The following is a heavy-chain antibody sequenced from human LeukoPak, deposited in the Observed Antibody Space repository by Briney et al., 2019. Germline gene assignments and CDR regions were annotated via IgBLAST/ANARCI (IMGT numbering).Heavy chain of an antibody. CDR2: IIPIFGTA. J-gene: IGHJ4*02. CDR1: GGTFSSYA. Sequence: ASVKVSCKASGGTFSSYAISWVRQAPGQGLEWMGGIIPIFGTANYAQKFQGRVTITADESTSTAYMELSSLRSEDTAVYYCATPGPIVGAQYGAFDYWGQGTLVTVSS. D-gene: IGHD1-26*01. V-gene: IGHV1-69*13. CDR3: ATPGPIVGAQYGAFDY.